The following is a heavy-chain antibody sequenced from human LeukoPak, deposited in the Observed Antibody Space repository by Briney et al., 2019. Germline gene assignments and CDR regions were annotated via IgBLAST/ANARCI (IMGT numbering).Heavy chain of an antibody. CDR1: GYSFTSYW. J-gene: IGHJ4*02. Sequence: PAESLKISCKGSGYSFTSYWISWVRQMPGKGLEWMGRIDPSDSYTNYSPSFQGHVTISAGKSISTAYLQWSSLKASDTAMYYCARTVDTAMASDYWGQGTLVTVSS. CDR3: ARTVDTAMASDY. CDR2: IDPSDSYT. V-gene: IGHV5-10-1*01. D-gene: IGHD5-18*01.